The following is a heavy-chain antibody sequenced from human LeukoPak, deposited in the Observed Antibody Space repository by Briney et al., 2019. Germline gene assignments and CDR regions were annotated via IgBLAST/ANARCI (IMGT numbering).Heavy chain of an antibody. D-gene: IGHD6-19*01. Sequence: GESLQISCKGSGYSFTSYWIGWVRQMHGKGLEWMGIIYPGDSDTRYSPSFQGHVTISADKAISTAYLQWSSLKASDTAMYYCARRGSGWYWDYWGQGTLVTVSS. V-gene: IGHV5-51*01. CDR1: GYSFTSYW. J-gene: IGHJ4*02. CDR2: IYPGDSDT. CDR3: ARRGSGWYWDY.